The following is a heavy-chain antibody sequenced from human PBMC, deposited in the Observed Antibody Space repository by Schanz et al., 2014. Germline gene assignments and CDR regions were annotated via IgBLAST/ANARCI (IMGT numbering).Heavy chain of an antibody. D-gene: IGHD5-12*01. CDR3: ARDGGRDGYNLAFDV. Sequence: EVQLVESGVGLIQPGGSLRLSCAVSGFTVNTNYMSWVRQAPGKGLEWISSMYINSGSTQYADSVKGRFIISRDSSKNALFLQMNNLRAEDTAVYFCARDGGRDGYNLAFDVWGQGTLVTVSS. CDR1: GFTVNTNY. CDR2: MYINSGST. J-gene: IGHJ1*01. V-gene: IGHV3-53*01.